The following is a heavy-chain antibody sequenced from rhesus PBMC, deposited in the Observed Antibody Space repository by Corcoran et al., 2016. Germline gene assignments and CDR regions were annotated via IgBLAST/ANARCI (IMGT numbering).Heavy chain of an antibody. CDR1: GGSFRRYW. CDR2: INGYSGST. Sequence: QVQLQESGPGLVKPSETLFLTCAVYGGSFRRYWWNWFRQSPGKGLEWIGEINGYSGSTNYNPSLQSRVTISGDVSRNQFSLKLTSVTAADTAVYYCSSPVRYRFDVWGPGVLVSVSS. V-gene: IGHV4-80*01. CDR3: SSPVRYRFDV. J-gene: IGHJ5-1*01.